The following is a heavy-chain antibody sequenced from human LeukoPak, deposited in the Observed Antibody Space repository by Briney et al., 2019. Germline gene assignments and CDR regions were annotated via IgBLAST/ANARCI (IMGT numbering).Heavy chain of an antibody. CDR1: GYTFTTFY. V-gene: IGHV1-46*01. D-gene: IGHD3-22*01. Sequence: SVKVSCKASGYTFTTFYMHWVRQAPGQGLEWMGIINPSSGSTSYAQRFQGRVTMTRDTSTSTVYMELSSLRSEDTAVYYCARVPWANYYDIYFDYWGQGTLVTVSS. CDR3: ARVPWANYYDIYFDY. CDR2: INPSSGST. J-gene: IGHJ4*02.